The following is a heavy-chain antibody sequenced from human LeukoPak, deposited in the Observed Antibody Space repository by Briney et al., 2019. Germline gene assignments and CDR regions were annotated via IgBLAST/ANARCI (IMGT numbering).Heavy chain of an antibody. CDR1: GGSISSSSYY. CDR2: IYYSGST. Sequence: SGTLSLTCTVSGGSISSSSYYWGWIRQPPGKGLEWIGSIYYSGSTYYNPSLKSRVTISVDTSKNQFSLKLSSVTAADTAVYYCARDLQAGTTSSWGQGTLVTVSS. CDR3: ARDLQAGTTSS. V-gene: IGHV4-39*07. J-gene: IGHJ4*02. D-gene: IGHD1-1*01.